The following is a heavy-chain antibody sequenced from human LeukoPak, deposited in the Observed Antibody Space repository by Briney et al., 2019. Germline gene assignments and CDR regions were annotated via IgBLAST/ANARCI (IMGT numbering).Heavy chain of an antibody. CDR1: GFTFSSHW. D-gene: IGHD3-22*01. CDR2: INSDGSST. Sequence: PGGSLRLSCAASGFTFSSHWMHWVRQAPGKGLVWVSRINSDGSSTSYADSVKGRFTISRDNSKNTLYLQVSSLRVEDTAIYYCARDRLSMIIGLPGANWGQGTLVTVPS. V-gene: IGHV3-74*01. J-gene: IGHJ4*02. CDR3: ARDRLSMIIGLPGAN.